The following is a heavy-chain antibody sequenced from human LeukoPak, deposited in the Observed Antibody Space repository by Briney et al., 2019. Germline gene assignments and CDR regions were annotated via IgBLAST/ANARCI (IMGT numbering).Heavy chain of an antibody. CDR3: ARGVPFYDYVWGSYPPDY. CDR1: GGSFSGYY. Sequence: PETLSLTCAVYGGSFSGYYWSWIRQPPGKGLEWIGEINHSGSTNYNPSLKSRVTISVDTSKNQFSLKLSSVTAADTAVYYCARGVPFYDYVWGSYPPDYWGQGTLVTVSS. J-gene: IGHJ4*02. CDR2: INHSGST. V-gene: IGHV4-34*01. D-gene: IGHD3-16*02.